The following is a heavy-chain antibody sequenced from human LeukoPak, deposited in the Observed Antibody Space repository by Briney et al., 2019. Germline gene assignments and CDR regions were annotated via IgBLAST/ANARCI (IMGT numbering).Heavy chain of an antibody. Sequence: GGSLRLSCAASGFTVSSNYMSWVRQAPGKGLEWVSIIYSGGSTYYADSVKGRFTISRHNSKNTLYLQMNSLRAEDTAVYYCARDIVVVPAEDYYYGMDVWGQGTTVTVSS. CDR2: IYSGGST. D-gene: IGHD2-2*01. J-gene: IGHJ6*02. CDR3: ARDIVVVPAEDYYYGMDV. CDR1: GFTVSSNY. V-gene: IGHV3-53*04.